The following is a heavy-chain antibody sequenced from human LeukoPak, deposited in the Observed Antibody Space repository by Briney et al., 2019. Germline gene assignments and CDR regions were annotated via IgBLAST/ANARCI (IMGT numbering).Heavy chain of an antibody. CDR2: MNPNSGNT. CDR3: ARDHVVGLAPFDP. CDR1: GYTFTSFD. D-gene: IGHD2-15*01. J-gene: IGHJ5*02. V-gene: IGHV1-8*01. Sequence: ASVKVSCKASGYTFTSFDINWVRQATGQGLEWMGWMNPNSGNTGYAQKFQGRVTMTRNTSISTAYMELSSLRSEDTAVYYCARDHVVGLAPFDPWGQGTLVTVSS.